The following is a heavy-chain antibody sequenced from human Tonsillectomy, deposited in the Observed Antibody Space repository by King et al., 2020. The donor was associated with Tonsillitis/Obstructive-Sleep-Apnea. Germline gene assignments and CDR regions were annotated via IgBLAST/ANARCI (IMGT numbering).Heavy chain of an antibody. CDR2: ITYDGSNK. V-gene: IGHV3-30*04. CDR3: ARGGDY. D-gene: IGHD3-10*01. Sequence: VQLVESGGGVVQPGRSLRLSCAASGFTFSSYAMHWVRQAPGAGLEWVAVITYDGSNKYYADSVKGRFTISRDNSKNTQYLQMNSLRAEDTAVYYCARGGDYWGQGTLVTAFS. J-gene: IGHJ4*02. CDR1: GFTFSSYA.